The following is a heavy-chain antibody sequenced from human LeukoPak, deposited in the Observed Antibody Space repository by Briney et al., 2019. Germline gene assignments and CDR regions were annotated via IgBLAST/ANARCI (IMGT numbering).Heavy chain of an antibody. Sequence: GGSLRLSCAASGFTFSGYEMNWVRQAPGKGLEWVSYIRSSGSTIYYADSVKGRFTISRDNAKNSLYLQMDSLRAEDTAVYYCARDGCSGGSCEDWGQGTLVTVSS. CDR3: ARDGCSGGSCED. CDR1: GFTFSGYE. J-gene: IGHJ4*02. CDR2: IRSSGSTI. D-gene: IGHD2-15*01. V-gene: IGHV3-48*03.